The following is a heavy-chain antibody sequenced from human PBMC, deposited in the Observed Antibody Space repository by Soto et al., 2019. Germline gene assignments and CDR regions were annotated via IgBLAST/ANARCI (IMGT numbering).Heavy chain of an antibody. CDR1: GDSVSSNSAA. J-gene: IGHJ6*02. CDR3: ARVRYYYDSSGYWQDVHYYYGMDV. CDR2: TYYRSKWYN. D-gene: IGHD3-22*01. Sequence: PSQTLSLTCAISGDSVSSNSAAWNWIRQSPSRGLEWLGRTYYRSKWYNDYAVSVKSRITINPDTSKNQFSLQLNSVTPEDTAVYYCARVRYYYDSSGYWQDVHYYYGMDVWGQGTTVTVSS. V-gene: IGHV6-1*01.